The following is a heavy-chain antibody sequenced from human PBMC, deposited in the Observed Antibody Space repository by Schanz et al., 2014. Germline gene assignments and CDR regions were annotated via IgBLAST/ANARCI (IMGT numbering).Heavy chain of an antibody. Sequence: QVQLQESGPGLVKPSQTLSLTCIVSGGSISSGTYYWSWLRQPAGKGLEWIGRIYTSGSTNYNPALKSRVTIPLATSKNQFSLKLSSVTAADTAVYYCAREPLSGYNWFDPWGQGSLVTVSS. CDR1: GGSISSGTYY. J-gene: IGHJ5*02. D-gene: IGHD6-25*01. CDR3: AREPLSGYNWFDP. V-gene: IGHV4-61*02. CDR2: IYTSGST.